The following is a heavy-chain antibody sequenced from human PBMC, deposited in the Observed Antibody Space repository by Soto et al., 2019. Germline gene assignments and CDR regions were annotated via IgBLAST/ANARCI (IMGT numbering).Heavy chain of an antibody. J-gene: IGHJ1*01. D-gene: IGHD2-2*01. Sequence: EVQLVVSGGGLVQPGGSLRLSCAASGFSFDSYWMHWVRQGPGQGPMWVSRIDYDGTTTNYADSVKGRFTISRDNAKSTLYLQMNSLRPEDTAVYYCTRGPRASSGGTGAYWGKGTLVTVSS. CDR3: TRGPRASSGGTGAY. V-gene: IGHV3-74*01. CDR2: IDYDGTTT. CDR1: GFSFDSYW.